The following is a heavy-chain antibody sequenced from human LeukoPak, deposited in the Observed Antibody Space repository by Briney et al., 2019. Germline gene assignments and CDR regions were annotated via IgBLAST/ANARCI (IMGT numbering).Heavy chain of an antibody. V-gene: IGHV3-30-3*01. Sequence: GGSLRLSCAASGFTFSSYAMHWVRQAPGKGLEWVAVISYDGSNKYYADSVKGRFTISRDNSKNTLYLQMNSLRAEDTAVYYCAKVLRQWLVQGSFDYWGQGTLVTVSS. J-gene: IGHJ4*02. CDR3: AKVLRQWLVQGSFDY. CDR2: ISYDGSNK. CDR1: GFTFSSYA. D-gene: IGHD6-19*01.